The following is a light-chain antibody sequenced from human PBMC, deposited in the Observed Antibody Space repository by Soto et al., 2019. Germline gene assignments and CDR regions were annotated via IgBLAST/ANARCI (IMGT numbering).Light chain of an antibody. J-gene: IGLJ2*01. V-gene: IGLV3-1*01. CDR1: QLRNAL. Sequence: SYELTQPPSVSVSPGQTATVTCSGDQLRNALVCWYQQKPGQSPVAVIFQDNRRPSGIPERFSGSHSGNTATLTISGTQAIDEADYYCQAWDRGSAVFGGGTKLTVL. CDR2: QDN. CDR3: QAWDRGSAV.